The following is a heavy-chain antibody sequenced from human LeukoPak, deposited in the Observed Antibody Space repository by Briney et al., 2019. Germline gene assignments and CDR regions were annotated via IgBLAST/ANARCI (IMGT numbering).Heavy chain of an antibody. CDR3: ARQRKYYYDSSGYYDY. D-gene: IGHD3-22*01. J-gene: IGHJ4*02. V-gene: IGHV1-46*01. CDR2: INPSGGST. Sequence: ASVKVSCKASGYTFTSYYMHWVRQAPGQGLEWMGIINPSGGSTSYAQKFQGRVTMTRDTSTSTVYMELSSLRSEDTGVYYCARQRKYYYDSSGYYDYWGQGTLVTVSS. CDR1: GYTFTSYY.